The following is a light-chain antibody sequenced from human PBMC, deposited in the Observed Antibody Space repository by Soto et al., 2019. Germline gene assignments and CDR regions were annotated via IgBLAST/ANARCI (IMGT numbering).Light chain of an antibody. CDR2: DTS. CDR3: LLSYSGARPWV. J-gene: IGLJ3*02. CDR1: TGAVTSGHY. Sequence: QTVVTQEPSLTVSPGGTVTLTCGSSTGAVTSGHYPYWFQQKPGQAPRTLIYDTSNKPSWTPARFSGSLLGGKAALTLSGAQPEDEAEYYCLLSYSGARPWVFGGGTKVTVL. V-gene: IGLV7-46*01.